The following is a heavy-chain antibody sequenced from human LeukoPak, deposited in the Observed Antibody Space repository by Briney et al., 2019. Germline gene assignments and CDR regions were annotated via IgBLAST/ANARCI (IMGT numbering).Heavy chain of an antibody. CDR1: GFTFSTSW. CDR3: ARGDYFDRRFDF. CDR2: IRQDGSEK. D-gene: IGHD3-22*01. Sequence: RGSLRLSCAASGFTFSTSWMNWVRQAPGKGLEWVADIRQDGSEKYYVDSVKGRFTVSRDNAKNSLYLQMNSLRAEDTAVYYCARGDYFDRRFDFWGQGTLVTVSS. J-gene: IGHJ4*02. V-gene: IGHV3-7*01.